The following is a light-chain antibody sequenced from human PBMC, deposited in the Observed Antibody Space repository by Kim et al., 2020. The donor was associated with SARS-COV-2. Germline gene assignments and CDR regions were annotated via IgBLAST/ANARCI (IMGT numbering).Light chain of an antibody. J-gene: IGLJ3*02. CDR1: SGSIDSND. CDR3: QSYNSGNLL. Sequence: GKTVPISCTRSSGSIDSNDVQWYQQRPGGAPTAVIYEDNQRSSGVSDRFSGSIDTSSNSASLTISGLRTEDEADYYCQSYNSGNLLFGGGTQLTVL. CDR2: EDN. V-gene: IGLV6-57*03.